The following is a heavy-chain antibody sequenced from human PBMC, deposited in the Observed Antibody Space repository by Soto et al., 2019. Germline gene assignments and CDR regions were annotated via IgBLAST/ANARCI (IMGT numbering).Heavy chain of an antibody. D-gene: IGHD6-13*01. CDR2: IIPIFGTA. CDR3: ARWKAAAGSYYFDY. J-gene: IGHJ4*02. CDR1: GGTFSSYA. Sequence: SVKVSCKASGGTFSSYAISWVRQAPGQGLEWMGGIIPIFGTANYAQKFQGRVTITADESTSTAYMELSSLRSEDTAVYYCARWKAAAGSYYFDYWGQGTQVTVSS. V-gene: IGHV1-69*13.